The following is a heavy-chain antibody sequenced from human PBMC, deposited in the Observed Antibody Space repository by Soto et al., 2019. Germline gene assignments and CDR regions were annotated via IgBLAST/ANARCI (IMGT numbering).Heavy chain of an antibody. J-gene: IGHJ6*01. D-gene: IGHD6-25*01. Sequence: XGSLRLSCASSVFTLSDHTMNCVRHSPGKGLEWVSSISSDSSYKYYTDSVKGRFTVSRDNAKNSLYLQMNSLRAEETAAYYCARGYGTRSGCCIGGYYYYGMDGWGQGATVTVSS. CDR2: ISSDSSYK. CDR1: VFTLSDHT. V-gene: IGHV3-21*01. CDR3: ARGYGTRSGCCIGGYYYYGMDG.